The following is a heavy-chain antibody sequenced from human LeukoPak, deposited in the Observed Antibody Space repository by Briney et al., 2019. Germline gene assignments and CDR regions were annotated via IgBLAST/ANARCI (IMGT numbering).Heavy chain of an antibody. Sequence: AAVKVSCKASGYTFTSYDINWVRKATGPGLEWMGWMNPNSGNTGYAQKFQGRVTMTRNTSISTAYLELSSLRSEDTAVYYCARANTLSPIPQLFWFDPWGQGTLVTVSS. CDR3: ARANTLSPIPQLFWFDP. CDR1: GYTFTSYD. CDR2: MNPNSGNT. J-gene: IGHJ5*02. V-gene: IGHV1-8*01. D-gene: IGHD2/OR15-2a*01.